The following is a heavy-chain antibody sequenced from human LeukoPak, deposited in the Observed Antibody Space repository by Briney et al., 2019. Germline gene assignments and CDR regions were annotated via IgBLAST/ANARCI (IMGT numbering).Heavy chain of an antibody. V-gene: IGHV3-7*01. CDR1: GFTFSSYW. D-gene: IGHD2-2*01. CDR2: IKQDGSEK. CDR3: ARDTPDEDIVGVLDY. J-gene: IGHJ4*02. Sequence: GGSLRLSCAASGFTFSSYWMRWVRQAPGKGLEWVANIKQDGSEKYYVDSVKGRFTISRDNAKNSLYLQMNSLRAEDMAVYYCARDTPDEDIVGVLDYWGQGTLVTVSS.